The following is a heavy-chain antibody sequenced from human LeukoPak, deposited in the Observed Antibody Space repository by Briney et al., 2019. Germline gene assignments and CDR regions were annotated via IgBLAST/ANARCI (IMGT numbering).Heavy chain of an antibody. CDR1: GGSISSSNW. D-gene: IGHD3-10*01. CDR3: ARGNRRLGYYGSGSRLPFDS. Sequence: MASGTLSLTCAVSGGSISSSNWWSWVRQPPGKGLEWIGEIYHSGSTNYNPSLKSRVTISVDKSKNQFSLKLSSVTAADTAVYYCARGNRRLGYYGSGSRLPFDSWGQGTLVTVSS. J-gene: IGHJ4*02. CDR2: IYHSGST. V-gene: IGHV4-4*02.